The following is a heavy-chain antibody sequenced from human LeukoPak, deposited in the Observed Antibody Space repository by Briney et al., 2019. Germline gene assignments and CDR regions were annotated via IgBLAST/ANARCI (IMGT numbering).Heavy chain of an antibody. D-gene: IGHD3-9*01. CDR1: GYTFTSYA. CDR2: INAGNGNT. CDR3: AREGGSYDILTGYASGWFDP. V-gene: IGHV1-3*01. Sequence: ASVKASCKASGYTFTSYAMHWVRQAPGQRLEWMGWINAGNGNTKYSQKFQGRVTITRDTSASTAYMELSSLRSEDTAVYYCAREGGSYDILTGYASGWFDPWGQGTLVTVSS. J-gene: IGHJ5*02.